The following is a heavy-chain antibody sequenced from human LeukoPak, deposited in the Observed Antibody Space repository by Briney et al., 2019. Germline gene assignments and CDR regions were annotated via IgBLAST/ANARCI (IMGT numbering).Heavy chain of an antibody. CDR3: AGGGSPHI. Sequence: SETLSLTCTVSGVSISNYFLSWVRQPAGEALEWIGRLYPRGTTNYNPSLKSRVSMSLDTSMTQFSLKLNSVTAADTAVYYCAGGGSPHIWGQGTMVTVSS. J-gene: IGHJ3*02. CDR2: LYPRGTT. V-gene: IGHV4-4*07. CDR1: GVSISNYF. D-gene: IGHD1-26*01.